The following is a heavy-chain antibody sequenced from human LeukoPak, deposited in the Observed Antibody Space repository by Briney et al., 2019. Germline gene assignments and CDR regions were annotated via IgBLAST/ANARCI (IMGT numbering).Heavy chain of an antibody. CDR1: GYTFTSYG. Sequence: ASGKFSCKASGYTFTSYGISWVPQAPGQGLEWMGTISAYNGNTNYAQKLQRRVTMTTDTSTSTAYKELRSLRSDATAVYYCARIDSSGWYNGYWGQGTLVTVSS. CDR2: ISAYNGNT. CDR3: ARIDSSGWYNGY. J-gene: IGHJ4*02. D-gene: IGHD6-19*01. V-gene: IGHV1-18*01.